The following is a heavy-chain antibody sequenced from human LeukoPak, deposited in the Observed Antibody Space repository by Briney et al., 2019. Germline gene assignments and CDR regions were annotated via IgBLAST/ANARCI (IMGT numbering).Heavy chain of an antibody. D-gene: IGHD3-10*01. CDR3: ARVPRYYGSGSYYSPVGWFDP. J-gene: IGHJ5*02. CDR2: IYYSGST. Sequence: PSETLSLTCTVSGGSISSSSYYWGWIRQPPGKGLEWIGSIYYSGSTNYNPSLKSRVTISVDTSKNQFSLKLSSVTAADTAVYYCARVPRYYGSGSYYSPVGWFDPWGQGTLVTVSS. V-gene: IGHV4-39*07. CDR1: GGSISSSSYY.